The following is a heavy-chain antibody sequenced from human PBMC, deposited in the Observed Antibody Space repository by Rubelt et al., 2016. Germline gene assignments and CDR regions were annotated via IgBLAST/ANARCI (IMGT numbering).Heavy chain of an antibody. Sequence: VKPSGTLSPTCAVSGGSISRSHWSSWVRQPPGNGLEWIGEIYHSGRTNYNPSLKSRVTISVDKSKNQFSLKLSSVTAADTAVYYCAAGHIAAAANVIDYWGQGTLVTYSS. D-gene: IGHD6-13*01. CDR3: AAGHIAAAANVIDY. CDR1: GGSISRSHW. CDR2: IYHSGRT. J-gene: IGHJ4*02. V-gene: IGHV4-4*02.